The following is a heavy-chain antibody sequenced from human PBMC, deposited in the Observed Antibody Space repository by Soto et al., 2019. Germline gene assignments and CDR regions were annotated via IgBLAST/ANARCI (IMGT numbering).Heavy chain of an antibody. CDR3: AREIRSSRWLQFGFAY. V-gene: IGHV1-46*01. CDR1: GYTFTSYY. J-gene: IGHJ4*02. D-gene: IGHD5-12*01. CDR2: INPSGGST. Sequence: ASVKVSCKASGYTFTSYYMHWVRQAPGQGLEWMGIINPSGGSTSYAQKFQGRVTMTRDTSTSTVYMELSSLRSEDTAVYYCAREIRSSRWLQFGFAYWGQGTLVTVSS.